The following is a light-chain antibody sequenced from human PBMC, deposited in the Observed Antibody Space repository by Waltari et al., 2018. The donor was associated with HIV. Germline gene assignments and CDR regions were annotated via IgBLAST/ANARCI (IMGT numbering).Light chain of an antibody. Sequence: QSALTQPASVSGSPGQSITISCTGTSSDVGDYNYVSWYQQHPGKAPKPLIYDVNNRPSGVASRFSGSKAGKTASLTISGLQTEDEADYYCSSYTSSSTRVFGTGTKVTVL. CDR1: SSDVGDYNY. CDR3: SSYTSSSTRV. J-gene: IGLJ1*01. V-gene: IGLV2-14*01. CDR2: DVN.